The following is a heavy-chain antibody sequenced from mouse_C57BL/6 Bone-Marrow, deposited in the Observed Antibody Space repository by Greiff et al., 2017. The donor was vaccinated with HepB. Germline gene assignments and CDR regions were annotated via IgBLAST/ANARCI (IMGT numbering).Heavy chain of an antibody. D-gene: IGHD3-2*02. CDR3: TEGYDYFDY. Sequence: EVQLQQSGAELVRPGASVKLSCTASGFNIKDDYMHWVKQRPEQGLEWTGWIDPENGDTEYASKFQGKATITADTSSNTAYLQLSSLTSEDTAVYYCTEGYDYFDYWGQGTTLTVSS. CDR1: GFNIKDDY. J-gene: IGHJ2*01. V-gene: IGHV14-4*01. CDR2: IDPENGDT.